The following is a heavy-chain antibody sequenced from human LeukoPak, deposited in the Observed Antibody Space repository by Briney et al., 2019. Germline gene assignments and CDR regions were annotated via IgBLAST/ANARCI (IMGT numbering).Heavy chain of an antibody. J-gene: IGHJ4*02. D-gene: IGHD2-8*01. CDR2: ISGTGCST. CDR3: ARNGLEANGFFDH. CDR1: GFTFSSYA. V-gene: IGHV3-23*01. Sequence: PGGSLRLSCAASGFTFSSYAMSWVRQAPGKGLEWGSDISGTGCSTYYADSVKGRFTISRDNSKNTLYLQMNSLRAEDTAVYYCARNGLEANGFFDHWGQGTLVTVSS.